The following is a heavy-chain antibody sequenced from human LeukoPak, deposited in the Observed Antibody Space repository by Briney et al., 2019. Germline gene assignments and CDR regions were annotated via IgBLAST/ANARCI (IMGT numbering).Heavy chain of an antibody. V-gene: IGHV1-18*01. CDR3: ARDPLRYYYYYGMDV. CDR2: ISAYNGNT. Sequence: ASVKVSCKASGYTFTSNGISWVRQAPGQGLEWMGWISAYNGNTNYAQKLQGRVTMTTDTSTSTAYMELRSLRSDDTAVYYCARDPLRYYYYYGMDVWGQGTTVTVSS. J-gene: IGHJ6*02. CDR1: GYTFTSNG.